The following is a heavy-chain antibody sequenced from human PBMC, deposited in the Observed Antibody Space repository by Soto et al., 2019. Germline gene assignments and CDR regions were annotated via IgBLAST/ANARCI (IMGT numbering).Heavy chain of an antibody. CDR2: ISGSGGST. J-gene: IGHJ4*02. V-gene: IGHV3-23*01. D-gene: IGHD3-22*01. CDR3: AKGRLYYDSSGPLDY. Sequence: GGSLRLSCAASGFTFSSYAMSWVRQAPGKGLEWVSAISGSGGSTYYADSVKGRFTISRDNSKNTLYLQMNSLRAEDAAVYYCAKGRLYYDSSGPLDYWGQGTLVTVSS. CDR1: GFTFSSYA.